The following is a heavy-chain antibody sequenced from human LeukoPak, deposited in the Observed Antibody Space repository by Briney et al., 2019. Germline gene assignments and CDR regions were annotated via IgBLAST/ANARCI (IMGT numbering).Heavy chain of an antibody. Sequence: ASVKVSCKASGYTFTSYDINWVRQATGQGLEWMGGIIPIFGTANYAQKFQGRVTITADESTSTAYMELSSLRSEDTAVYYCARGPTQGTIFGVVIIPQFDYFDYWGQGTLVTVSS. CDR2: IIPIFGTA. J-gene: IGHJ4*02. D-gene: IGHD3-3*01. CDR3: ARGPTQGTIFGVVIIPQFDYFDY. CDR1: GYTFTSYD. V-gene: IGHV1-69*13.